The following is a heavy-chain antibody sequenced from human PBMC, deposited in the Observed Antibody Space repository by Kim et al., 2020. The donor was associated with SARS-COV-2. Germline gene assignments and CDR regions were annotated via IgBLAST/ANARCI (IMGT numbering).Heavy chain of an antibody. CDR3: ATGVGHLEN. CDR2: ITGSGSPT. J-gene: IGHJ4*02. V-gene: IGHV3-48*01. CDR1: GFYFSPYS. Sequence: GGSLRLSCAASGFYFSPYSMNWVRQAPGKGLEWVSYITGSGSPTYYADSVKGRFIISRDNTKNTLYLQMNSLRAEDTAVYYCATGVGHLENWGQGTLVTVSS. D-gene: IGHD1-1*01.